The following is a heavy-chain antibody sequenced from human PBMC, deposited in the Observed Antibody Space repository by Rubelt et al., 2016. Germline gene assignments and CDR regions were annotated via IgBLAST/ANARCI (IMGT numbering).Heavy chain of an antibody. CDR1: GGSFGADY. V-gene: IGHV4-34*11. J-gene: IGHJ6*02. CDR3: ARAPDTAMITYGMDV. Sequence: QMQLQQWGAGLLKPSETLSLTCVVYGGSFGADYWSWVRQPPGRGLEWIGYIYYSGSTNYNPSLKSRVTISVDTSKNQFSLKLSAVTAADTAVYYCARAPDTAMITYGMDVWGQGTTVTVSS. CDR2: IYYSGST. D-gene: IGHD5-18*01.